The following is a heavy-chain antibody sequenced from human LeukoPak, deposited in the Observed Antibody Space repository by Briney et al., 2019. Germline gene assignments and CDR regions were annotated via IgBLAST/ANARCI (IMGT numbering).Heavy chain of an antibody. V-gene: IGHV4-59*08. CDR3: ARHVGYGNNWFDP. CDR2: IYFSGST. D-gene: IGHD5-18*01. CDR1: GGSISSYY. Sequence: SETLSLTCTVSGGSISSYYWSWIRQPPGKGLEWIGYIYFSGSTSYNPSLKSRVTISVDTSKNQFSLKLRSVTAADTAVYYCARHVGYGNNWFDPWGQGTLVTVSS. J-gene: IGHJ5*02.